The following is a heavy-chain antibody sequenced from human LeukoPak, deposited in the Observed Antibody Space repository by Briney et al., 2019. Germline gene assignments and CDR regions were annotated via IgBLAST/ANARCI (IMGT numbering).Heavy chain of an antibody. CDR2: ISSSGSTI. J-gene: IGHJ6*04. CDR3: AELGITMIGGV. D-gene: IGHD3-10*02. Sequence: GGSLRLSCAASGFPFSNYGMNWVRQAPGKGLEGVSYISSSGSTIYYADSVKGRFTISRDNAKNSLYLQMNSLRAEDTAVYYCAELGITMIGGVWGKGTTVTISS. CDR1: GFPFSNYG. V-gene: IGHV3-48*04.